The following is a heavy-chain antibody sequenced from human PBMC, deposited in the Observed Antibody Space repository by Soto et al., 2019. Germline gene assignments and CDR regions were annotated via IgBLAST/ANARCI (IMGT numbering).Heavy chain of an antibody. J-gene: IGHJ3*01. CDR2: IFHGGNT. V-gene: IGHV4-38-2*01. CDR3: ARARWYDAFDV. D-gene: IGHD2-15*01. Sequence: SETLSLTCAFSCFFIISGNYWGWIRKPPGKGLEWIGSIFHGGNTYYNPSLKSRVTISVDMSKNQFSLKLDSVTAADTAVYYCARARWYDAFDVWGQGTVVTVSS. CDR1: CFFIISGNY.